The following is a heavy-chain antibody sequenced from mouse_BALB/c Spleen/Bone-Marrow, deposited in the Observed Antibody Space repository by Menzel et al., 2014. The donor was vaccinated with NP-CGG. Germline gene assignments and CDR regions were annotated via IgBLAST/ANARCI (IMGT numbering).Heavy chain of an antibody. CDR2: ILPGSGTT. Sequence: QMQLKQSGAELMKPGASVKISCKATGYTFSTYWIDWVQQGPGHGTQWIGDILPGSGTTNYNEKFKGKATFTADTSSNTAYMQLSSLTSEDSAVYYCARLITTGGFAYWGQGTLVTVSA. CDR3: ARLITTGGFAY. CDR1: GYTFSTYW. J-gene: IGHJ3*01. D-gene: IGHD2-4*01. V-gene: IGHV1-9*01.